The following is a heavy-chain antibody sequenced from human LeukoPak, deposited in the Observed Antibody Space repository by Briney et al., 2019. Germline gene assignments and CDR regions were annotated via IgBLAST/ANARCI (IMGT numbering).Heavy chain of an antibody. V-gene: IGHV1-18*01. J-gene: IGHJ4*02. CDR1: GYTFTSYG. CDR2: INSYNDNT. CDR3: ARGSSGWLARDY. D-gene: IGHD6-19*01. Sequence: ASVKVSCKASGYTFTSYGISWVRQAPGQGLEWMGWINSYNDNTKYAQKLQGRVTMTTDTSTSTAYMELRSLRSDDTAVYYCARGSSGWLARDYWGQGTLVTVSS.